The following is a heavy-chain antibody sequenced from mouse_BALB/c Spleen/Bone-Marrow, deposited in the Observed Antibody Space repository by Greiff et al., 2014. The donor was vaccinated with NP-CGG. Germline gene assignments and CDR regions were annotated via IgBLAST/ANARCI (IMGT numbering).Heavy chain of an antibody. CDR1: GYTFTSYW. V-gene: IGHV1S81*02. CDR2: INPSNGRT. Sequence: QVQLQQPGAELVKPGASVKLSCKASGYTFTSYWIHWVKLRPGQGLEWIGEINPSNGRTNYNEKFKNKATLTVDKSSSTAYIQLGSLTSEDSAVYYCARYDGPAWFAYWGQGTLVTVSA. D-gene: IGHD2-3*01. J-gene: IGHJ3*01. CDR3: ARYDGPAWFAY.